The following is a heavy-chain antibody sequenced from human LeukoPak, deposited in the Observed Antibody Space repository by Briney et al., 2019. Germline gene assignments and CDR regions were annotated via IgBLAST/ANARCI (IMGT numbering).Heavy chain of an antibody. D-gene: IGHD3-3*01. V-gene: IGHV3-74*01. Sequence: GGSLRLSCAATGFTFSSSWMHWVRQVPGKGLVWVSRISSDGITTNYADSVKGRFTISRDNAKNTVYLQMNSLRAEDTAVYYCARMEVAWGQGTIVTVSS. CDR3: ARMEVA. CDR1: GFTFSSSW. CDR2: ISSDGITT. J-gene: IGHJ3*01.